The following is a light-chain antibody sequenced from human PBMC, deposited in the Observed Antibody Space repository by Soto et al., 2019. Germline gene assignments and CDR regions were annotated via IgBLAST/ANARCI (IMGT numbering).Light chain of an antibody. Sequence: AIRMTQSPSSFSASTGSRVTITGRASQGISSYLAWYQQKPGKAPKLLIYAASTLQSGVPSRFSGSGSGTDFTLTISCLQSEDFATYYCQQYYSYTITFGQGTRLDIK. CDR2: AAS. CDR3: QQYYSYTIT. CDR1: QGISSY. J-gene: IGKJ5*01. V-gene: IGKV1-8*01.